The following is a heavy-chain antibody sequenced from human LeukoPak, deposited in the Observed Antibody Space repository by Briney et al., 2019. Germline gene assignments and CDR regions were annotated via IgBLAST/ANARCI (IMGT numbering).Heavy chain of an antibody. V-gene: IGHV3-33*01. J-gene: IGHJ6*02. CDR1: GFTFSSYG. CDR3: ARGVVVVPAATYYYYYGMDV. CDR2: IWYDGSNK. Sequence: GGSLRLSCAASGFTFSSYGMHWVRQAPGKGLEWVAVIWYDGSNKYYADSVKGRFTISRDNSKNTLYLQMNSLRAEDMAVYYCARGVVVVPAATYYYYYGMDVWGQGTTVTVSS. D-gene: IGHD2-2*01.